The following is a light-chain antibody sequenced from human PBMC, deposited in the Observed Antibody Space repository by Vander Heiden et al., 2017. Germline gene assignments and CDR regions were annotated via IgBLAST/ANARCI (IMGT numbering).Light chain of an antibody. CDR1: SSNIGGNT. V-gene: IGLV1-44*01. J-gene: IGLJ3*02. CDR3: AAWDDSLNGRV. Sequence: QSLLTQPPSASGTPGQRVTISCSGSSSNIGGNTVNWYQQLPGTAPKLLIYSNNQRPSGVPDRFSGSKSGTSASLAISGLQSEDEADYYCAAWDDSLNGRVFGGGTKLTVL. CDR2: SNN.